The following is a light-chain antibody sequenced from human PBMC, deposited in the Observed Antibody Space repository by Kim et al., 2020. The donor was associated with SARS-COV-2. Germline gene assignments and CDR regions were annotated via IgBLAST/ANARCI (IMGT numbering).Light chain of an antibody. CDR3: QQYYSTPLT. CDR2: WAS. V-gene: IGKV4-1*01. CDR1: QSVLYSSNNKNY. Sequence: DIVMTQSPDSLAVSLGERATINCKSSQSVLYSSNNKNYLAWYQQKPGQPPKLLIYWASTRESGVPDRFSGSGSGTDFTLTISSPQAEDVAVDYCQQYYSTPLTFGGGTKLEI. J-gene: IGKJ4*01.